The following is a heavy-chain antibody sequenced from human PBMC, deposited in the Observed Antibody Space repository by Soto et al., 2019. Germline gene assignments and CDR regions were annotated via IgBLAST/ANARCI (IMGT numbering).Heavy chain of an antibody. CDR1: GGSISPYY. Sequence: QVQLQESGPGLVKPSETLSLTCTVSGGSISPYYWSWIRQPPGKGLDWIGYVYYSGNTNYKPSLESRVTISVDTSRNRFSLNLTSATVEDTAVYYCARKGAAASYAPYDMDVGGRGTAVTVSS. CDR2: VYYSGNT. J-gene: IGHJ6*03. V-gene: IGHV4-59*01. CDR3: ARKGAAASYAPYDMDV. D-gene: IGHD6-13*01.